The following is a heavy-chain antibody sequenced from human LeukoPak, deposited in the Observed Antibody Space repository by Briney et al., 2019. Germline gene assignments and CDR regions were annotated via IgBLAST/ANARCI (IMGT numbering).Heavy chain of an antibody. Sequence: ASMKVSCKTSGYTFTGYYMHWLGQAPGQGLEWMGRINPDSGATNYAQKFQGRVTLTRDTSISTAYMELSSLRSDDTAVYYCARAHHYFGSGHDYWGQGTLVTVSS. CDR3: ARAHHYFGSGHDY. J-gene: IGHJ4*02. V-gene: IGHV1-2*02. CDR2: INPDSGAT. CDR1: GYTFTGYY. D-gene: IGHD3-10*01.